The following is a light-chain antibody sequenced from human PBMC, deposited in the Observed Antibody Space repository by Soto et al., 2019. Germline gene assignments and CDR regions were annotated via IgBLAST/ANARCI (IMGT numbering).Light chain of an antibody. J-gene: IGKJ2*01. CDR3: QQRSNWPPYT. CDR1: QSVSSY. V-gene: IGKV3-11*01. CDR2: DAS. Sequence: EIVLTLSPDTLSLSPGERATLSCRASQSVSSYLAWYQQRPGQAPGLLIYDASNRATGIPARFSGSGSGTDFTLTISSLEPEDFAVYYCQQRSNWPPYTFGQGTKLEIK.